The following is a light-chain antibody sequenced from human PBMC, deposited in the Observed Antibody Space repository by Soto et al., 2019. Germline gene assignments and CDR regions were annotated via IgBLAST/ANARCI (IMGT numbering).Light chain of an antibody. CDR2: EVS. CDR3: ISFTSNSHWV. CDR1: SSDVGGYNY. J-gene: IGLJ3*02. V-gene: IGLV2-14*01. Sequence: QSALTQPASVSGSPGQSITISCTGSSSDVGGYNYVSWYQQHPGKAPKLMIYEVSNRPSGVSNRFSGSKSGNTASLTISGLPAEDEADYYCISFTSNSHWVFGAGTKVTVL.